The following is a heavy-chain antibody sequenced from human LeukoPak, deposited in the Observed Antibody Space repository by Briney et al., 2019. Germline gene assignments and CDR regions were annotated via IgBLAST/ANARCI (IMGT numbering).Heavy chain of an antibody. Sequence: SEILSLTCAVSGGSISSSNWWSWVRQPPGKGLEWIGEIYHSGSTNYNPSLKSRVTISVDKSKNQFSLKLNSVTAADTAVYYCARRMVGDGIDYWGQGTLVTVSS. V-gene: IGHV4-4*02. J-gene: IGHJ4*02. CDR3: ARRMVGDGIDY. CDR1: GGSISSSNW. CDR2: IYHSGST. D-gene: IGHD2-15*01.